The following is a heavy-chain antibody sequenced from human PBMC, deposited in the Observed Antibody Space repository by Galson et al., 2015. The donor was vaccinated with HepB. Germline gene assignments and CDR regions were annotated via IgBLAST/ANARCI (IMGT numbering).Heavy chain of an antibody. D-gene: IGHD3-10*01. Sequence: SLRLSCAAPGFTFSSYSMHWVRQAPGKGLEWISYISSSGNTIYYADSVKGRFTISRDNAKKSLFLQMNSLRDEDTAVYYCARSLYSWEFPGALIDYWGQGTLVTVSS. J-gene: IGHJ4*02. CDR1: GFTFSSYS. CDR3: ARSLYSWEFPGALIDY. V-gene: IGHV3-48*02. CDR2: ISSSGNTI.